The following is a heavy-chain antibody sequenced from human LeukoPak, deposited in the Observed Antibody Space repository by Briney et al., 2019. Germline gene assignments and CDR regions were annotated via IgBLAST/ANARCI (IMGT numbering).Heavy chain of an antibody. Sequence: GGSLRLSCAASGFTFSSYSMNWVRQAPGKGLEWVSYISSSSSTIYYADSVKGRFTISRDNAKNSLYLQMNSLRAEDTAVYYCARDLPDLYSRGCTSFDYWGQGTLVTVSS. CDR3: ARDLPDLYSRGCTSFDY. V-gene: IGHV3-48*01. D-gene: IGHD6-19*01. CDR1: GFTFSSYS. J-gene: IGHJ4*02. CDR2: ISSSSSTI.